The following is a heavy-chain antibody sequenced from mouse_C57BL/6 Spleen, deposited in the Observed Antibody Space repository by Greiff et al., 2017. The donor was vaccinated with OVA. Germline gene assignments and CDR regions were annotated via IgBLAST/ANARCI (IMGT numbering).Heavy chain of an antibody. CDR2: ISDGGSYT. V-gene: IGHV5-4*01. CDR3: AREKFAY. J-gene: IGHJ3*01. CDR1: GFTFSSYA. Sequence: EVQLQQSGGGLVKPGGSLKLSCAASGFTFSSYAMSWVRQTPEKRLEWVATISDGGSYTYYPDNVKGRFTISRDNAKNNLYLQMSHLKSEDTAMYYCAREKFAYWGQGTLVTVSA.